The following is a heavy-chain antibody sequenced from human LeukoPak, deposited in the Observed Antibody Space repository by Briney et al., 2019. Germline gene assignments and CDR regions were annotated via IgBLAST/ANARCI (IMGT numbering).Heavy chain of an antibody. J-gene: IGHJ6*03. D-gene: IGHD3-3*01. Sequence: SETLSLTCTVSGASIGSFYWSWIRQPAGKGLEWIGRLYNGGDTNYSPSLRSRVTIPVDTSKNQFSLKLSSVTAADTAVYYCARGRSKRRDYDFWSGYPHREGYYYYMDVWGKGTTVTVSS. CDR3: ARGRSKRRDYDFWSGYPHREGYYYYMDV. V-gene: IGHV4-4*07. CDR1: GASIGSFY. CDR2: LYNGGDT.